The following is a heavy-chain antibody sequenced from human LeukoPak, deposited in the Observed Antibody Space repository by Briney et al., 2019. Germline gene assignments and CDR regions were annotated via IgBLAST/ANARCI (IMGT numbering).Heavy chain of an antibody. D-gene: IGHD6-19*01. J-gene: IGHJ4*02. CDR2: IYHSGST. CDR1: GGSISSSNW. CDR3: VAAAVAADY. Sequence: ASETLSLTCAVSGGSISSSNWWSWVRQPPGKGLEWIGEIYHSGSTNYNASLKSRVTISVDKSKNQFSLKLTSVTAADTAVYYCVAAAVAADYWGQGTLVTVSS. V-gene: IGHV4-4*02.